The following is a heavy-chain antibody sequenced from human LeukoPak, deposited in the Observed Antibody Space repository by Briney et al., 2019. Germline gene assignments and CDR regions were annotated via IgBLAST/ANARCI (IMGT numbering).Heavy chain of an antibody. CDR1: GFTFSNAW. CDR3: AKDKRGVRGVFDY. Sequence: GGSLRLSCAASGFTFSNAWMSWVRQAPGKGLEWVAFIRYDGSNKYYADSVKGRFTISRDNSKNTLYLQMNSLRAEDTAVYYCAKDKRGVRGVFDYWGQGTLVTVSS. V-gene: IGHV3-30*02. J-gene: IGHJ4*02. CDR2: IRYDGSNK. D-gene: IGHD3-10*01.